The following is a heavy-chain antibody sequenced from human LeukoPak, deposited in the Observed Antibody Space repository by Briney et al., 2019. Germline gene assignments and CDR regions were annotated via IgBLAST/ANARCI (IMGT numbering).Heavy chain of an antibody. CDR2: INPSGGST. CDR1: GYTFTSYY. Sequence: ASVKVSCKASGYTFTSYYMHWVRQAPGQGLEWMGIINPSGGSTSYAQKFQGRVTMTRDTSTSTVYMELSSLRSEDTAVYYCAKDLSVAAGEDAFDIWGQGTMVTVSS. J-gene: IGHJ3*02. CDR3: AKDLSVAAGEDAFDI. D-gene: IGHD6-13*01. V-gene: IGHV1-46*01.